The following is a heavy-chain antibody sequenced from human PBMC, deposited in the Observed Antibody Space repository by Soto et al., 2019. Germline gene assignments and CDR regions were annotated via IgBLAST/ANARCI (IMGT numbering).Heavy chain of an antibody. J-gene: IGHJ4*02. CDR1: GFTFSSYG. CDR3: AKDTYYHDSSGYYVFDC. CDR2: ISYDGSKQ. Sequence: GGSLRLSCAASGFTFSSYGMHWVRQAPGKGLEWVAVISYDGSKQYYTDSVRGRFTISRDNSRNTLDLQMNSLRAEDTAVYYCAKDTYYHDSSGYYVFDCWGQGTLVTVSS. V-gene: IGHV3-30*18. D-gene: IGHD3-22*01.